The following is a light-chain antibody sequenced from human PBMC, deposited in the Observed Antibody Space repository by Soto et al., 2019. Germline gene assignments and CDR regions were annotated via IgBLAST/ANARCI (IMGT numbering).Light chain of an antibody. CDR3: QQYNNWLTWT. J-gene: IGKJ1*01. Sequence: EIVVTQSPATLSVSPGERATLSCRASKSVSSNLAWYQQKPGQAPRLLIYGASTRATGIPARFSGSGSGTEFTLTISSLQSEDFAVSYCQQYNNWLTWTFGQGTKVDSK. CDR1: KSVSSN. V-gene: IGKV3-15*01. CDR2: GAS.